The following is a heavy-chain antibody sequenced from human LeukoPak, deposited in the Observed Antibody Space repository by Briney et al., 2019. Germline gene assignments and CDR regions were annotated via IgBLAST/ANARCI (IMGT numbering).Heavy chain of an antibody. CDR1: GFTFNNCG. Sequence: PGGSLRLSCAASGFTFNNCGMHWVRQAPGKGLEWVAFIQYDGSDKYYADSVQGRFTISRDNSKDTLYLQMNSLRAEDTAVYYCAKAVSGYCTNGICYTREKNYYYYMDVWGKGTTVTVSS. D-gene: IGHD2-8*01. CDR2: IQYDGSDK. J-gene: IGHJ6*03. V-gene: IGHV3-30*02. CDR3: AKAVSGYCTNGICYTREKNYYYYMDV.